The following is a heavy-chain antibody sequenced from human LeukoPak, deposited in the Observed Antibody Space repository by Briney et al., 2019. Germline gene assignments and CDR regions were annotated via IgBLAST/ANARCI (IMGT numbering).Heavy chain of an antibody. J-gene: IGHJ3*02. CDR3: ARDLVTVTKGFDI. CDR1: GDSFSSHY. V-gene: IGHV4-59*11. Sequence: SETLSLTCAVSGDSFSSHYWTWLRQSPGTGLEWIGYISHIGRTNYNPSLKSRVTISIDTSKNQYSLKLRSVTAADTAVYYCARDLVTVTKGFDIWGQGTMVSVSS. D-gene: IGHD4-17*01. CDR2: ISHIGRT.